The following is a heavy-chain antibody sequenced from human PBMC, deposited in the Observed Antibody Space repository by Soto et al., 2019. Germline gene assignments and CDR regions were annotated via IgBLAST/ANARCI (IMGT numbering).Heavy chain of an antibody. V-gene: IGHV3-30-3*01. Sequence: QVQLVESGGGVVQPGRSLRLSCAASGFTFSSYALHWVRQAPGKGLEWVAVILYDGSNKYYADSVKGRFTISRNNSKNTLYLQMNSLRAEDTAVYYCAREMGWRNCSSTSCYVYAMDVWGQGTTVTVSS. D-gene: IGHD2-2*01. J-gene: IGHJ6*02. CDR2: ILYDGSNK. CDR3: AREMGWRNCSSTSCYVYAMDV. CDR1: GFTFSSYA.